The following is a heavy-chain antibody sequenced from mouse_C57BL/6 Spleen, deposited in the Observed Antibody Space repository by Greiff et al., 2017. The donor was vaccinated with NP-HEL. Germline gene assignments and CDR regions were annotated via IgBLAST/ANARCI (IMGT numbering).Heavy chain of an antibody. J-gene: IGHJ4*01. D-gene: IGHD1-1*01. CDR2: IYPGDGDT. CDR1: GYAFSSSW. CDR3: ASPITTVVEGDAMDY. Sequence: QVQLQQSGPELVKPGASVKISCKASGYAFSSSWMNWVKQRPGKGLEWIGRIYPGDGDTNYNGKFKGKATLTADKSSSTAYMQLSSLTSEDSAVYFCASPITTVVEGDAMDYWGQGTSVTVSS. V-gene: IGHV1-82*01.